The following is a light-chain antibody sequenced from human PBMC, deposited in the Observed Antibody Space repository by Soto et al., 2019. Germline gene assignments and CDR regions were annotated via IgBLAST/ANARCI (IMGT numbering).Light chain of an antibody. J-gene: IGKJ4*01. CDR3: QQYYNTPPT. Sequence: EIVLTQSPGTLSLSPGERATLSCRASQSVSSSYLAWYQQKPGQAPRLLIYGASSRATGIPDRFSGSGSGTDFTLTISSLQAEDVAVYYCQQYYNTPPTFGGGTKVDIK. CDR2: GAS. CDR1: QSVSSSY. V-gene: IGKV3-20*01.